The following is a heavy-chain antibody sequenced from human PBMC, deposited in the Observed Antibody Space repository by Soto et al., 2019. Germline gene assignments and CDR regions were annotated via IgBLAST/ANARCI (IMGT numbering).Heavy chain of an antibody. CDR1: GYTFTSYD. D-gene: IGHD3-3*01. CDR2: MNPNSGNT. V-gene: IGHV1-8*01. J-gene: IGHJ6*02. CDR3: ARGRSTILGVVVGMDV. Sequence: WASVKVSCKASGYTFTSYDINWVRQATGQGLEWMGWMNPNSGNTGYAQKFQGRVTMTRNTSISTAYMELSSLRSEDTAVYYCARGRSTILGVVVGMDVWGQGTTVTVPS.